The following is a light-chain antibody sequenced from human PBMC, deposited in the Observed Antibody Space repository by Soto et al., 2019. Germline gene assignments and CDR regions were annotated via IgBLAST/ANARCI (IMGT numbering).Light chain of an antibody. J-gene: IGKJ1*01. CDR3: LQHNNYPRT. CDR2: ATS. V-gene: IGKV1-17*01. CDR1: QGIGKD. Sequence: DIQLTQSPSSLSASVGDRVTITCRASQGIGKDLGWYQQKPGKAPKRLIYATSSLQSGVPSRFSGSGSGTEFTLTISSLQPEDFATYYCLQHNNYPRTFGQGTKVDIK.